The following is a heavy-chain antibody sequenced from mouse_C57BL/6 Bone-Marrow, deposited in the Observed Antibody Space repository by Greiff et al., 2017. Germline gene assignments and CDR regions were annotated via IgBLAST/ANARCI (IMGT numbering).Heavy chain of an antibody. J-gene: IGHJ4*01. Sequence: EVHLVESGGGLVQPGGSLKLSCAASGFTFSDYGMAWVRQAPRKGPGWVAFISNLAYSIYYADTVTGRFTISRGNAKNTLYLEMSRLRSEDTAMYYCARRRDYDGYSYAMDYWGQGTSVTVSS. D-gene: IGHD2-3*01. CDR1: GFTFSDYG. CDR3: ARRRDYDGYSYAMDY. V-gene: IGHV5-15*01. CDR2: ISNLAYSI.